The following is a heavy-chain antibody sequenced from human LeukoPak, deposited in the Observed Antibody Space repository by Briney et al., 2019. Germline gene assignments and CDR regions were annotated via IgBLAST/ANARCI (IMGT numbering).Heavy chain of an antibody. Sequence: LPGGSLRLSCAASGFSVSNYYMSWVRQPPGKGLEWVSVMYTGGGRYYGDSVKGRFTISRDNAKNSVYLQMNSLRDEDTAVYYCARDSSDAYNPEPGYWGQGTLVTVSS. J-gene: IGHJ4*02. CDR1: GFSVSNYY. CDR3: ARDSSDAYNPEPGY. CDR2: MYTGGGR. D-gene: IGHD5-24*01. V-gene: IGHV3-66*01.